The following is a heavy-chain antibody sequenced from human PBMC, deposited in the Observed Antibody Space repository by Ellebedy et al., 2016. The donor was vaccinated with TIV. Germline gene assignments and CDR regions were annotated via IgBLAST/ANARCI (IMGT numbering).Heavy chain of an antibody. Sequence: AASVKVSCKTSGYTFTGYYVHWVRQAPGQGLEWMGIINPSGGSTSYAQKFQGRVTMTRDMSTSTVYMELSSLRSGDTALYYCARAYITGWTGKFYFDNWGQGTLVTVSS. V-gene: IGHV1-46*01. CDR3: ARAYITGWTGKFYFDN. CDR2: INPSGGST. J-gene: IGHJ4*02. CDR1: GYTFTGYY. D-gene: IGHD6-19*01.